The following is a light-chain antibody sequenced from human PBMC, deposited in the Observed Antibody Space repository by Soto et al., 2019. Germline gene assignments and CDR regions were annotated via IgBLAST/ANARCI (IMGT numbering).Light chain of an antibody. CDR3: QQSYSTPRT. CDR1: QIISNY. Sequence: DLQMTQSPSSLSASVGDRVTLTCRASQIISNYLNWYQQKPGKAPKLLIYAASSLQSGVPSRFSGSGSGTDFTLTISSLQPEDFATYYCQQSYSTPRTFGQGTELEI. V-gene: IGKV1-39*01. CDR2: AAS. J-gene: IGKJ2*01.